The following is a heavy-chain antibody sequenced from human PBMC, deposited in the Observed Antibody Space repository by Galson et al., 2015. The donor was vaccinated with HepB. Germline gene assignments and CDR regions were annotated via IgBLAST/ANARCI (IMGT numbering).Heavy chain of an antibody. J-gene: IGHJ3*02. CDR2: ISAYNGNT. Sequence: SVKVSCKASGYTFTSYGISWVRQAPGQGLEWMGWISAYNGNTNYAQKLQGRVTMTTDTSTSTAYMELRSLRSDDTAVYYCAIAQTPYCSGGSCYSGAFDIWGQGTMVTVSS. V-gene: IGHV1-18*04. D-gene: IGHD2-15*01. CDR1: GYTFTSYG. CDR3: AIAQTPYCSGGSCYSGAFDI.